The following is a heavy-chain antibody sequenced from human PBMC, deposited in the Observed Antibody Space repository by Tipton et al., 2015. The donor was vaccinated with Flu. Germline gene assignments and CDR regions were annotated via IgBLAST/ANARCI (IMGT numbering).Heavy chain of an antibody. CDR1: GGSFSGYY. D-gene: IGHD3-10*01. CDR3: ARGRMVRGVILTAYYYYGMDV. V-gene: IGHV4-34*01. J-gene: IGHJ6*02. Sequence: TLSLTCAVYGGSFSGYYWSWIRQPPGKGLEWIGEINHSGSTNYNPSLKSRVTISVDTSKSQFSLKLSSVTAADTAVYYCARGRMVRGVILTAYYYYGMDVWGQGTTVTVSS. CDR2: INHSGST.